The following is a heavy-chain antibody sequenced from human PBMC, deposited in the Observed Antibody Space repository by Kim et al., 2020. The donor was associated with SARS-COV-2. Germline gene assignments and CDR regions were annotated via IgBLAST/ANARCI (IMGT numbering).Heavy chain of an antibody. D-gene: IGHD5-18*01. CDR1: GFTLNNHA. CDR3: TTSIFTAVRGNY. CDR2: ISISAGDT. Sequence: GGSLRLSCAASGFTLNNHAMRWVRQAPGKGLEWVSTISISAGDTYYADSVKGRFTISTDSSKNTVSLQMDSLRVEDTAVYYCTTSIFTAVRGNYWGQGILVTVSS. V-gene: IGHV3-23*01. J-gene: IGHJ4*02.